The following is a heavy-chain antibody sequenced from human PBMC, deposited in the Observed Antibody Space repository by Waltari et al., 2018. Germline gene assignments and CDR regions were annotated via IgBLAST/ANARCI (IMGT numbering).Heavy chain of an antibody. V-gene: IGHV3-7*01. CDR3: AREGYCSGGSCYATAPIY. CDR1: GFTFSGYW. J-gene: IGHJ4*02. Sequence: EVQLAESGGGLVQPGGSLRLSCAAAGFTFSGYWMSWVRSAPGKWLEWVANIKQDGSEKYYVGSVKGRFTISRDNAKNSLYLQMNSLRADDTAVYYCAREGYCSGGSCYATAPIYWGQGSLVTVSS. D-gene: IGHD2-15*01. CDR2: IKQDGSEK.